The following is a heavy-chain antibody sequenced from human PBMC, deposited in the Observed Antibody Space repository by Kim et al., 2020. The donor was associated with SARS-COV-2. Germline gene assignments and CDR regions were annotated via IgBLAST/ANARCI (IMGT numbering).Heavy chain of an antibody. Sequence: SQTLSRTCAISGDSVSSNSAAWNWIRQSPSRGLEWLGRTYYRSKWYNDYAVSVKSRITINPDTSKNQFSLQLNSVTPEDTAVYYCARDLYSSSSWTHYYYYCGMYVWGQGTTVTVSS. J-gene: IGHJ6*02. CDR3: ARDLYSSSSWTHYYYYCGMYV. CDR1: GDSVSSNSAA. V-gene: IGHV6-1*01. D-gene: IGHD6-6*01. CDR2: TYYRSKWYN.